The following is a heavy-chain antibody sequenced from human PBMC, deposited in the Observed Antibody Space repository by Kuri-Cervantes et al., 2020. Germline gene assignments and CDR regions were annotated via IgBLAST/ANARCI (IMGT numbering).Heavy chain of an antibody. CDR2: IYHSGTT. CDR3: ARLAAAGKLSWFDP. Sequence: SQTLSLTCAVSGYSISSGYYWAWIRQPPGKGLEWIGTIYHSGTTYYNPSLKRRVTISLDTSKNQFSLKLNSVTAADTTFYYCARLAAAGKLSWFDPWGQGTLVTVSS. V-gene: IGHV4-38-2*01. D-gene: IGHD6-13*01. CDR1: GYSISSGYY. J-gene: IGHJ5*02.